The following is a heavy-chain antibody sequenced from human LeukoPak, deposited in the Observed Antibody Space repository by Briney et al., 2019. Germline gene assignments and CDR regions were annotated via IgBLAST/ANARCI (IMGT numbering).Heavy chain of an antibody. D-gene: IGHD1/OR15-1a*01. V-gene: IGHV4-34*01. CDR3: AREGNTNWFDP. CDR2: INHSGST. CDR1: GGSFSGYY. J-gene: IGHJ5*02. Sequence: SETLSLTCAVYGGSFSGYYWSWIRQPPGKGLEWIGEINHSGSTNYNPSLKSRVTISVDTSKNQFSLKLSSVTAADTAVYYCAREGNTNWFDPWGQGTLVTVSS.